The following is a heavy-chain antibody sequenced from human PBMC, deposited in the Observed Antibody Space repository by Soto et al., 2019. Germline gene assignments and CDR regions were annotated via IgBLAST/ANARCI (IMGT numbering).Heavy chain of an antibody. D-gene: IGHD3-22*01. V-gene: IGHV1-69*01. CDR2: IIPIFGTA. Sequence: QVQLVQSGAEVKKPGSSVKVSCKASGGTFSSYAISWVRQAPGQGLEWMGVIIPIFGTANYAQKFQGRVTITADESTSTAYMELSSLRSEDTAVYYCARTYDSSGYYQYYYYGMDVWGQGTTVTVSS. CDR3: ARTYDSSGYYQYYYYGMDV. J-gene: IGHJ6*02. CDR1: GGTFSSYA.